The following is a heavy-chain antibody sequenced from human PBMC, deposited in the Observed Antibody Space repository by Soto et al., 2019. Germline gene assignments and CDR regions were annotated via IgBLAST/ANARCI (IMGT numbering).Heavy chain of an antibody. CDR2: TFYRSKWYN. Sequence: SQTLSLTCVISGDSVSSNSAGWNWIRQSPSRGLEWLGRTFYRSKWYNDYAVSLKGRISINADTSKNQFSLQLNSVTPEDTAVYYCARVVDTEREYYHAMGVCGQGPTGTVSS. D-gene: IGHD2-8*02. CDR1: GDSVSSNSAG. J-gene: IGHJ6*02. CDR3: ARVVDTEREYYHAMGV. V-gene: IGHV6-1*01.